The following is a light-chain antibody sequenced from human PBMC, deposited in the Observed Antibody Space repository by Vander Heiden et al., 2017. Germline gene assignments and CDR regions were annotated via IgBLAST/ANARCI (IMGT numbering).Light chain of an antibody. CDR1: QSVSIN. V-gene: IGKV3-15*01. Sequence: EIVMTQSPATLSVSPGERVTLSCRASQSVSINLAWYQQKPGQAPRLLIYVASTRATGIPARFSGSGSGTEFTLTISSLQYDDSAVYYCQQYNNWPRTFGHGTKVEIK. J-gene: IGKJ1*01. CDR3: QQYNNWPRT. CDR2: VAS.